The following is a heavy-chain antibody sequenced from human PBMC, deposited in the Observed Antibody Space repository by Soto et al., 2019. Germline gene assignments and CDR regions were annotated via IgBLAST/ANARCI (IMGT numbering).Heavy chain of an antibody. D-gene: IGHD3-16*02. CDR2: IYYSGST. J-gene: IGHJ4*02. V-gene: IGHV4-31*03. CDR3: ARGGELSISPFDY. CDR1: GGSISSGGYY. Sequence: QVQLQESGPGLVKPSQTLSLTCTVSGGSISSGGYYWSWIRQHPGKGLEWIGYIYYSGSTYYNPSLKSGVTISVDTSKNQFSLKLSSVTAADTAVYYCARGGELSISPFDYCGQGTLVTVSS.